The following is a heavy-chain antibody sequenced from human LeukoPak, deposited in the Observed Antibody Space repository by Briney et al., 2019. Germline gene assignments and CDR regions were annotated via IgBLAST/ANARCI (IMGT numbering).Heavy chain of an antibody. J-gene: IGHJ6*02. CDR2: ISKDGSTQ. D-gene: IGHD1-26*01. V-gene: IGHV3-30*04. CDR1: RFTFSKYA. Sequence: PGGSLRLSCAASRFTFSKYAMCWVRQAPGKGLEWVAIISKDGSTQEYAGSVKGRFTISRDNAKNSLYLQMNSLRAEDTAVYYCARRLSGRPEKYYYGMDVWGQGTTVTVSS. CDR3: ARRLSGRPEKYYYGMDV.